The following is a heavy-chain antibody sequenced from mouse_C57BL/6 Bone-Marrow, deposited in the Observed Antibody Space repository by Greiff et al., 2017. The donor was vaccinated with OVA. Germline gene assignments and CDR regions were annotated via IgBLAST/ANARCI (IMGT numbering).Heavy chain of an antibody. Sequence: EVKLMESGGGLVKPGGSLKLSCAASGFTFSDYGMHWVRQAPEKGLEWVAYISSGSSTIYYADTVKGRFTISRDNAKNTLFLQMTSLRSEDTAMYYCARPSWLHGGFAYWGQGTLVTVSA. V-gene: IGHV5-17*01. J-gene: IGHJ3*01. CDR3: ARPSWLHGGFAY. CDR2: ISSGSSTI. CDR1: GFTFSDYG. D-gene: IGHD2-2*01.